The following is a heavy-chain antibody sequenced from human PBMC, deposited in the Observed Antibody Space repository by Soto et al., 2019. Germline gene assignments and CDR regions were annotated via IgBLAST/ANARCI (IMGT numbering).Heavy chain of an antibody. J-gene: IGHJ4*02. Sequence: QVQLVQSGAEVKKPGASVKVSCKASGYTFTSYDINWVRQATGQGLEWMGWMNPNTGNTGYAQNFQGRVTMTRNTSITTAYMELSSLRSEDTAVYYCVRERAVAGFDYWGQGTLVTVSS. CDR3: VRERAVAGFDY. CDR1: GYTFTSYD. CDR2: MNPNTGNT. V-gene: IGHV1-8*01. D-gene: IGHD6-19*01.